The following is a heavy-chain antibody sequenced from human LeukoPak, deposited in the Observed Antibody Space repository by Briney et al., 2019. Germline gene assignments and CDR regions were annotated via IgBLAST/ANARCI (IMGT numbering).Heavy chain of an antibody. Sequence: SETLSLTCTVSGGSISSYYWSWIRQPAGKGLEWIGRIYTSGSTNYNPSLKSRVTMSVDTSKNQFSLKLSSVTAADTAVYYCARVVHYDFWSGYSIDYYYMDVWGKGTTVTVSS. CDR1: GGSISSYY. J-gene: IGHJ6*03. D-gene: IGHD3-3*01. CDR2: IYTSGST. CDR3: ARVVHYDFWSGYSIDYYYMDV. V-gene: IGHV4-4*07.